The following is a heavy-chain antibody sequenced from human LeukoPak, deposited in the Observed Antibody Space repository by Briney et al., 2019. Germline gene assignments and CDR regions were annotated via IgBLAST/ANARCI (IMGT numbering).Heavy chain of an antibody. J-gene: IGHJ4*02. CDR2: ISSSSSYI. CDR1: GFTFSSYS. D-gene: IGHD6-19*01. CDR3: ATHIAVAGTHDY. Sequence: GGSLRLSCAASGFTFSSYSMNWVRQAPGKGLEWVSSISSSSSYIYYAASGKGRFTISRDNAKNSLYLQMNSLRAEDTAVYYCATHIAVAGTHDYWGQGTLVTVSS. V-gene: IGHV3-21*01.